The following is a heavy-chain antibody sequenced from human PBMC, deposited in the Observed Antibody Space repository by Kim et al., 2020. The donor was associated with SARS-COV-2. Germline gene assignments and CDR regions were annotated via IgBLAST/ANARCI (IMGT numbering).Heavy chain of an antibody. D-gene: IGHD6-13*01. Sequence: SETLSLTCTVSGGSISSGGYYWSWIRQHPGKGLEWIGYIYYSGSTYYNPYLKSRVTISVDTSKNQFSLKLSSVTAADTAVYYCARTGYSSSCFDYWGQGTLVTVSS. V-gene: IGHV4-31*03. CDR3: ARTGYSSSCFDY. J-gene: IGHJ4*02. CDR1: GGSISSGGYY. CDR2: IYYSGST.